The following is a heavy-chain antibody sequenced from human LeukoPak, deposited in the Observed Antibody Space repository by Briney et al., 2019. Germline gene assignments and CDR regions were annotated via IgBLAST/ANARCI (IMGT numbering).Heavy chain of an antibody. CDR3: TTGDYDILTGYLSFDY. CDR1: GFTFSNAW. CDR2: IKSKTDGGTT. Sequence: GESLKISCAASGFTFSNAWMSWVRQAPGKGLEWVGRIKSKTDGGTTDYAAPVKGRFTISRDDSKNTLYLQMNSLKTEDTAVYYCTTGDYDILTGYLSFDYWGQGTLVTVSS. D-gene: IGHD3-9*01. V-gene: IGHV3-15*01. J-gene: IGHJ4*02.